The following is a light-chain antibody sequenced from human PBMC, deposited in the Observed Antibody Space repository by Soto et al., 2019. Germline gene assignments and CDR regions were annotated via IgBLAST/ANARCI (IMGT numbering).Light chain of an antibody. Sequence: DTQMTQSPSTLSAYVGDRVTLTCRASEDISNCLAWYQQKTGKAPTLLIYKAPNLESGVPSRFSDRGSGTEFTLTISSLQPDDFATDYCQQYNSYSRGLTFGGGTKVAIK. CDR1: EDISNC. CDR3: QQYNSYSRGLT. J-gene: IGKJ4*01. V-gene: IGKV1-5*03. CDR2: KAP.